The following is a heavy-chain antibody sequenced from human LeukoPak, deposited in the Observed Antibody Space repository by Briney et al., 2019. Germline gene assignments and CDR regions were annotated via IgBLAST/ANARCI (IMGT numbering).Heavy chain of an antibody. Sequence: SETLSLTCAVYGGSFSGYYWSWIRQPPGKGLEWIGEINHSGSTNYNPSLESRVTISVDTSKNQFSLKLRSVTAADTAVYYCARDRAAAGNRGWFDPWGQGTLVTVSS. CDR2: INHSGST. CDR1: GGSFSGYY. CDR3: ARDRAAAGNRGWFDP. D-gene: IGHD6-13*01. V-gene: IGHV4-34*01. J-gene: IGHJ5*02.